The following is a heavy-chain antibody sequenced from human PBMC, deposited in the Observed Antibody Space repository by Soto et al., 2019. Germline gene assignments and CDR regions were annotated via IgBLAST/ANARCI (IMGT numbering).Heavy chain of an antibody. V-gene: IGHV2-5*02. Sequence: QITVKESGPALVKPTQTLTLTCTFTGLAFSTADRAVGWIRQAPGKALDWLALIDGDDNKRYSPSLKNRLTIASGTSKNQVVLTMTDMDPVDTATYSCGHGRTSGKTIFFEYWGQGTLVTVSA. CDR3: GHGRTSGKTIFFEY. J-gene: IGHJ4*02. CDR1: GLAFSTADRA. CDR2: IDGDDNK. D-gene: IGHD1-1*01.